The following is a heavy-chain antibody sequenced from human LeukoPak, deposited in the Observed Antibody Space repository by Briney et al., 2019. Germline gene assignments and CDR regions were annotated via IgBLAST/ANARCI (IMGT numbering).Heavy chain of an antibody. CDR2: IYRGGST. V-gene: IGHV3-53*01. CDR1: GFTVSSNY. Sequence: GGSQRLSCAASGFTVSSNYMSWVRQAPGKGLEGGSVIYRGGSTYYADSVKGRFTVSRDNSKNTLYLQMNSLRAEDTAVYYCARGGARQQLVENYFDYWGQGTLVTVSS. CDR3: ARGGARQQLVENYFDY. J-gene: IGHJ4*02. D-gene: IGHD6-13*01.